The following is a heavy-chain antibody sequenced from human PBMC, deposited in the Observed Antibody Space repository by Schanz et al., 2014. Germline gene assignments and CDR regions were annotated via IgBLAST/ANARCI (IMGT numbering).Heavy chain of an antibody. CDR1: GFTFSSYA. D-gene: IGHD3-10*01. J-gene: IGHJ5*01. V-gene: IGHV3-30*18. Sequence: QVQLVESGGGVVQPGRSLRLSCAASGFTFSSYAMSWVHQAPGKGLEWVALVSSDGNNDYYTDSVKGRFTISRDNSKNTVHLQMNSLRAEDTAVYYCAKQHIVRGVIYLNWFDSWGQGTLVTVSS. CDR2: VSSDGNND. CDR3: AKQHIVRGVIYLNWFDS.